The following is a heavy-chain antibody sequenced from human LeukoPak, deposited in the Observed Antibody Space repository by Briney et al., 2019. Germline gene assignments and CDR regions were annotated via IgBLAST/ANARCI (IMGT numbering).Heavy chain of an antibody. J-gene: IGHJ4*02. CDR1: GYTFTSYD. CDR3: ARGFGRLTMVRGGPVGY. Sequence: GASVKVSCKASGYTFTSYDINWVRQATGQGLEWMGWMNPNSGNTGYAQKFQGRVTMTRNTSISTAYMELSSLRSEDTAVYYCARGFGRLTMVRGGPVGYWGQGTLVTVSS. CDR2: MNPNSGNT. D-gene: IGHD3-10*01. V-gene: IGHV1-8*01.